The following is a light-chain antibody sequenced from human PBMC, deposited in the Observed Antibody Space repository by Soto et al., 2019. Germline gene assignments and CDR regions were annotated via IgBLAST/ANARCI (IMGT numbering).Light chain of an antibody. Sequence: QSVLTQPPSVSGTPGQRVTISCSGSNSNIGSNSVNWYQHVPGTAPKLLIPTNNLRPSGIPDRFSGSRSGTSASLDITDLHSEDETEYYCEAWDDSLKAVIFGGGTKLTVL. CDR1: NSNIGSNS. CDR2: TNN. CDR3: EAWDDSLKAVI. J-gene: IGLJ2*01. V-gene: IGLV1-44*01.